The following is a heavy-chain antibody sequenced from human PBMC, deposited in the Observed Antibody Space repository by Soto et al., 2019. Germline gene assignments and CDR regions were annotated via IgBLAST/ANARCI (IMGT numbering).Heavy chain of an antibody. CDR2: ISYDGSNK. CDR1: GFTFSSYG. CDR3: AKQGGSCPFDY. J-gene: IGHJ4*02. Sequence: QVPLVESGGGVVQPGRSLRLSCAASGFTFSSYGMHWVRQAPGKGLEWVAVISYDGSNKYYADSVKGRFTISRDNSKNTLYLQMNSLRAEDTAVYYCAKQGGSCPFDYWGQGTLVTVSS. V-gene: IGHV3-30*18. D-gene: IGHD2-15*01.